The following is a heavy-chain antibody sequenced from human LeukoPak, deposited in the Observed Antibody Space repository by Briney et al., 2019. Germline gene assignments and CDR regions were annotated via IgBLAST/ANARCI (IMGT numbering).Heavy chain of an antibody. CDR2: IYYSGST. CDR3: ARADDYGDYADYYYGMDV. D-gene: IGHD4-17*01. J-gene: IGHJ6*02. V-gene: IGHV4-59*01. Sequence: SETLSLTCAVYGGSFSGYYWSWIRQPPGKGLEWIGYIYYSGSTNYNPSLKSRVTISVDTSKNQFSLKLSSVTAADTAVYYCARADDYGDYADYYYGMDVWGQGTTVTVSS. CDR1: GGSFSGYY.